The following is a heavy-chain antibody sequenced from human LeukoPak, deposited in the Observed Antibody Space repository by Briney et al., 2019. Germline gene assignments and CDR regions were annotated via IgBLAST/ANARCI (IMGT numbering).Heavy chain of an antibody. CDR2: INHSGST. J-gene: IGHJ6*03. V-gene: IGHV4-34*01. CDR3: ARGTGPRLGYYYMDV. Sequence: SETLSLTCAVYGGSFSGYYWSWIRQPPGKGLEWIGEINHSGSTNYNPSLKSRVTISVDTSKNQFSLKLSSVTAADTAVYYCARGTGPRLGYYYMDVWGKGTTVTASS. CDR1: GGSFSGYY. D-gene: IGHD1-14*01.